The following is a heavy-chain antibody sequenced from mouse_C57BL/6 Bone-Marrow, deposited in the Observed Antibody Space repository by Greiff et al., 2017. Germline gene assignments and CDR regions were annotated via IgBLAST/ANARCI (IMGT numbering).Heavy chain of an antibody. CDR1: GYTFTSYW. V-gene: IGHV1-69*01. D-gene: IGHD2-4*01. J-gene: IGHJ4*01. Sequence: VQLQQPGAELVMPGASVKLSCKASGYTFTSYWMHWVKQRPGQGLEWIGEIDPSDSYTNYNQQFKGKSTLTVDKSSSTAYMQLSSLTSEASAVYYCAIECKYDYVYAMDYWGQGTSVTVSS. CDR3: AIECKYDYVYAMDY. CDR2: IDPSDSYT.